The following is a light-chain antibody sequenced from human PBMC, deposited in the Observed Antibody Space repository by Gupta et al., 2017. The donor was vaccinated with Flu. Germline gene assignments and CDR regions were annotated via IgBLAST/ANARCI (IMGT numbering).Light chain of an antibody. J-gene: IGLJ3*02. CDR1: SDIDVTEEK. V-gene: IGLV5-37*01. CDR3: MVRSGEPCV. CDR2: FDSDANK. Sequence: HPVLTHPPSSSASPGESASITCTLRSDIDVTEEKIHRFQQKPARPPTFPLYFDSDANKRQCSGIPSRFSGSKDVTATSGLLIISQLQADDEYDCSCMVRSGEPCVFGGGTKLTVL.